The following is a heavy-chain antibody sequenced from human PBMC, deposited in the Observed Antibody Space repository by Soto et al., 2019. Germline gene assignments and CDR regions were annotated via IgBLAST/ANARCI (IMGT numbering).Heavy chain of an antibody. CDR2: ISGSGGST. CDR3: AKARVYGGNRDI. Sequence: TGGSLRLSCAASGFTFSSYAMSWVRQAPGKGLEWVSAISGSGGSTYYADSVKGRFTISRDNSKNTLYLQMNSLRAEDTAVYYCAKARVYGGNRDIWGQGTMVTVSS. J-gene: IGHJ3*02. V-gene: IGHV3-23*01. D-gene: IGHD4-17*01. CDR1: GFTFSSYA.